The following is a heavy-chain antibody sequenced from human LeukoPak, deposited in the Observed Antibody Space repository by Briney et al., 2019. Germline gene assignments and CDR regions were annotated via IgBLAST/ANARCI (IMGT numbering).Heavy chain of an antibody. Sequence: ASVKVSCKASGYTFTSYDINWVRQATGQGLEWMGWMNPKSGNTGYAQKFQGRVTMTRDMSTSTVYMELSSLRSEDTAVYYCARDNDFDYWGQGTLVTVSS. D-gene: IGHD2-8*01. V-gene: IGHV1-8*02. CDR1: GYTFTSYD. CDR2: MNPKSGNT. J-gene: IGHJ4*02. CDR3: ARDNDFDY.